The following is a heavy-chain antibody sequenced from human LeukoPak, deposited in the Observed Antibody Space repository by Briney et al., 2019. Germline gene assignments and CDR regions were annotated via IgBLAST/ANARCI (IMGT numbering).Heavy chain of an antibody. CDR3: ASSTSNYYYYMDV. CDR1: GFTFSSYA. D-gene: IGHD2-2*01. Sequence: GGSLRLSCAASGFTFSSYAMSWVRQAPGKGLEWVSAISGSGGSTYYADSVKGRFTISRDNSKNTLYLQMNSLRAEDTAVYYCASSTSNYYYYMDVWGKGTTVTVSS. CDR2: ISGSGGST. J-gene: IGHJ6*03. V-gene: IGHV3-23*01.